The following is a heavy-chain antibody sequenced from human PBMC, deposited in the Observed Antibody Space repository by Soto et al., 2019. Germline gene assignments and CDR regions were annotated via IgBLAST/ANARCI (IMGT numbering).Heavy chain of an antibody. D-gene: IGHD4-17*01. Sequence: GGSLRLSCAASGFTFSSYAMSWVRQAPGKGLEWVSAISGSGGSTYYADSVKGRFTISRDNSKNTLYLQMNSLRAEDTAVYYCAKLPHSNPRRKWLRFEDYGDLYFDYWGQGTLVTVSS. CDR2: ISGSGGST. J-gene: IGHJ4*02. CDR1: GFTFSSYA. V-gene: IGHV3-23*01. CDR3: AKLPHSNPRRKWLRFEDYGDLYFDY.